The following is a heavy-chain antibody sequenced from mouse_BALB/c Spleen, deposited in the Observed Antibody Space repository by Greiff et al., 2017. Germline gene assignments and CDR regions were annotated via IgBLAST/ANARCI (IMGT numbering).Heavy chain of an antibody. CDR1: GYSITSDYA. V-gene: IGHV3-2*02. D-gene: IGHD2-14*01. Sequence: EVQLQESGPGLVKPSQSLSLTCTVTGYSITSDYAWNWIRQFPGNKLEWMGYISYSGSTSYNPSLKSRISITRDTSKNQFFLQLNSVTTEDTATYYCARGYEDYFDYWGQGTTRTVSS. CDR2: ISYSGST. J-gene: IGHJ2*01. CDR3: ARGYEDYFDY.